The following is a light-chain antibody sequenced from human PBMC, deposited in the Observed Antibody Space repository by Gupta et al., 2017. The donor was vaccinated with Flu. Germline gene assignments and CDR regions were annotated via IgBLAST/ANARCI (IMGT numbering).Light chain of an antibody. CDR3: QQRYSFPLT. J-gene: IGKJ4*01. CDR1: QSIVTY. Sequence: PSSLSASVGDRVTITCRASQSIVTYLNWHQHRPGKAPNLLIYGASTLQSGVRSRFSGSGSGTDFSLTIIRLQPEDFATYYCQQRYSFPLTFGGGTKVEIK. CDR2: GAS. V-gene: IGKV1-39*01.